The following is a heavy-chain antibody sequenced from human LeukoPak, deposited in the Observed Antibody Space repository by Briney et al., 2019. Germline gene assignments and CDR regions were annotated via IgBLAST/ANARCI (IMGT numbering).Heavy chain of an antibody. J-gene: IGHJ4*02. CDR3: AKGGLYPDC. Sequence: AGSLTLSCAASGFIFSSSWMSWVRQAPGKGLEWVAYIKQDGSEKYYVDSVKGRFTISRDNAESSLYLQMNSLRAEDTAVYYCAKGGLYPDCWGRGTLVTVSS. CDR1: GFIFSSSW. V-gene: IGHV3-7*01. D-gene: IGHD2-8*01. CDR2: IKQDGSEK.